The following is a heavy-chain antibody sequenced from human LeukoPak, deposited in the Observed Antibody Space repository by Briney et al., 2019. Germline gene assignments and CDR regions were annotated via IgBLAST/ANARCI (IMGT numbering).Heavy chain of an antibody. CDR2: ISTYTGTT. Sequence: GASVKASCKGSGFPFSSYSFTWVRQAPGQGLEWMGWISTYTGTTNYAQKLQGRVTMTIDTSTTTAYMELRSLRSDDTAVYYCASRGLNYGWFDPWGQGTLVTVSS. J-gene: IGHJ5*02. CDR3: ASRGLNYGWFDP. D-gene: IGHD1-7*01. CDR1: GFPFSSYS. V-gene: IGHV1-18*01.